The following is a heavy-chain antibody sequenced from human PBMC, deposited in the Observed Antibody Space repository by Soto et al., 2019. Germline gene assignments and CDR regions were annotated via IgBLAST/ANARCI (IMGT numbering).Heavy chain of an antibody. CDR2: IDPTDSHP. Sequence: PGESLKISCEASGYSFTNYWINWVRQMPGKGLEWMGRIDPTDSHPNYSPSFQGHVTVSVDRSISTAYLQWSSLKASDSAVYYCNRGATTLQLDVWGQGTTVTVSS. J-gene: IGHJ6*02. V-gene: IGHV5-10-1*01. CDR1: GYSFTNYW. CDR3: NRGATTLQLDV. D-gene: IGHD1-26*01.